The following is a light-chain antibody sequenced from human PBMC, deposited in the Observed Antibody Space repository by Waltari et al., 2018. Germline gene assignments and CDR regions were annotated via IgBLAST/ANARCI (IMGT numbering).Light chain of an antibody. CDR1: QSVLYSSDNRNY. Sequence: DIVMTQSPDSLAVSLGEWATINCTSSQSVLYSSDNRNYLAWYQQKPGQPPNLLIYWASTRESGVPDRFSGSGSGTDFTLTISSLQAEDVAVYYCQQYYITPLSFGGGTKVEIK. CDR2: WAS. V-gene: IGKV4-1*01. CDR3: QQYYITPLS. J-gene: IGKJ4*01.